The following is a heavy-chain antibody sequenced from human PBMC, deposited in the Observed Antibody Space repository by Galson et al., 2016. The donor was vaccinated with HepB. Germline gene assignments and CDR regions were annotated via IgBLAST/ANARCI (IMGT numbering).Heavy chain of an antibody. CDR2: ISSSGTTI. Sequence: SLRLSCAASGITFSDSYMTWIRQAPGKGLEWLSYISSSGTTIYYADSVKGRFTISRDNAKNSLYLQMNSLRAEATAVYYCARVMVDYHYWSNKPKHYYSGMDVWGQGTTVTVSS. V-gene: IGHV3-11*01. CDR1: GITFSDSY. J-gene: IGHJ6*02. CDR3: ARVMVDYHYWSNKPKHYYSGMDV. D-gene: IGHD3-3*01.